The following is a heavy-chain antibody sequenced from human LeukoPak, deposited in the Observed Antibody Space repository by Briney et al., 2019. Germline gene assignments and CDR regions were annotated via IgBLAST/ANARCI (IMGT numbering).Heavy chain of an antibody. D-gene: IGHD2-2*01. V-gene: IGHV5-51*01. J-gene: IGHJ4*02. Sequence: PGECLKISCQVSGYSFSSYYIGWVRQMPGKGLEWMGIVYPGDANTRYSPSFQGQVTISVDKSISTAYLQWSSLKASDTAMYYCARPGYCTSTTCWDLDYWGQGTLVTVSP. CDR3: ARPGYCTSTTCWDLDY. CDR1: GYSFSSYY. CDR2: VYPGDANT.